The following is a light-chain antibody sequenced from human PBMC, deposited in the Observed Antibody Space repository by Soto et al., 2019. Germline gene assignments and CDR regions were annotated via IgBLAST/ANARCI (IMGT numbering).Light chain of an antibody. CDR3: CSYAGSSTLV. CDR2: DVS. CDR1: SSDVGSYNL. J-gene: IGLJ2*01. Sequence: QSVLTQPASMSRSPGQSITVSCTGTSSDVGSYNLVSWYQQHPGRAPKLIIYDVSQRPSGVSNRFSGSKSGNTASLTISGLQADDEAEYYCCSYAGSSTLVFGGGTKLTVL. V-gene: IGLV2-23*02.